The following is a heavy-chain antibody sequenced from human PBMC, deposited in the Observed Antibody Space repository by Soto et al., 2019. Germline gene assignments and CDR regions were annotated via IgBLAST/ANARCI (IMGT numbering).Heavy chain of an antibody. CDR1: GFTFSGSA. CDR3: TSPLRYCSSTSCYSDL. Sequence: GVSLRLSCAASGFTFSGSAMHWVRQASGKGLEWVGRISSKANSYATAYAASVKGRFTISRDDSKNTAYLQMNSLKTEDTAVYYCTSPLRYCSSTSCYSDLWGRGTLVTVSS. J-gene: IGHJ2*01. D-gene: IGHD2-2*01. V-gene: IGHV3-73*01. CDR2: ISSKANSYAT.